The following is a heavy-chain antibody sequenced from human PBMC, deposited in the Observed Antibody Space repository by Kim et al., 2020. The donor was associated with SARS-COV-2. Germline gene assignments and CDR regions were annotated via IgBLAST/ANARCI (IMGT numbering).Heavy chain of an antibody. CDR1: GGSISSSSYY. D-gene: IGHD2-2*01. V-gene: IGHV4-39*01. J-gene: IGHJ5*02. CDR2: IYYSGST. CDR3: ARRTDDVVVPAAGQNWFDP. Sequence: SETLSLTCTVSGGSISSSSYYWGWIRQPPGKGLEWIGSIYYSGSTYYNPSLKSRVTISVDTSKNQFSLKLSSVTAADTAVYYCARRTDDVVVPAAGQNWFDPWGQGTLVTVSS.